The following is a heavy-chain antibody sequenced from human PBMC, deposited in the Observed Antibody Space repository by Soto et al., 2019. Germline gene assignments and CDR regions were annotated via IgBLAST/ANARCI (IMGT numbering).Heavy chain of an antibody. J-gene: IGHJ4*02. D-gene: IGHD1-7*01. Sequence: ASVKVSCKASGYIFTSQGVSWVRQAPGQGLEWMGWISTYNGNPNYAQKLQGRVTMTTNTSTTTAFLELRSLTSDDTAVYYCARGRTRALDYWGQGTPVTVSS. V-gene: IGHV1-18*01. CDR2: ISTYNGNP. CDR3: ARGRTRALDY. CDR1: GYIFTSQG.